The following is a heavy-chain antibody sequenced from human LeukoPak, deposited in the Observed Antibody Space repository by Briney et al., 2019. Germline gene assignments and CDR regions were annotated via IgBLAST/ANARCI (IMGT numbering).Heavy chain of an antibody. Sequence: GGSLRLSCAASGFTFSSYAMSWVRQAPGKGLEWVSAISGSGGSTYYADSVKGRFTISRDNSKNTLYLQMNSLRAEDTAVYYCAKDRATMVRGVILGWFDPWGQGTLVTVSS. CDR3: AKDRATMVRGVILGWFDP. J-gene: IGHJ5*02. D-gene: IGHD3-10*01. V-gene: IGHV3-23*01. CDR2: ISGSGGST. CDR1: GFTFSSYA.